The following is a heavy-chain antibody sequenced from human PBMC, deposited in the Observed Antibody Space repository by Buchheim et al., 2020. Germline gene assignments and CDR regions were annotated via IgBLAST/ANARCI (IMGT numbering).Heavy chain of an antibody. CDR2: IYYSGST. V-gene: IGHV4-39*01. CDR3: ARVHCSSTSCYNYFDY. J-gene: IGHJ4*02. D-gene: IGHD2-2*02. CDR1: GGSISSSSYY. Sequence: QLQLQESGPGLVKPSETLSLTCTVSGGSISSSSYYWGWIRQPPGKGLEWIGSIYYSGSTYYNPSLKSRVTISVDTSKNQFSLKLSSVTAADTAVYYCARVHCSSTSCYNYFDYWGQGTL.